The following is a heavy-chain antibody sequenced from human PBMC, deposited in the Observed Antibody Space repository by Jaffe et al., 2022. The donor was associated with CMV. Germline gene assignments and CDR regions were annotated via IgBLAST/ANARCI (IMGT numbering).Heavy chain of an antibody. Sequence: QVQLVQSGAEVKKPGSSVKVSCKASGGTFSSYAISWVRQAPGQGLEWMGGIIPIFGTANYAQKFQGRVTITADESTSTAYMELSSLRSEDTAVYYCARGITMVRATKGNYYYYGMDVWGQGTTVTVSS. D-gene: IGHD3-10*01. CDR1: GGTFSSYA. J-gene: IGHJ6*02. CDR2: IIPIFGTA. CDR3: ARGITMVRATKGNYYYYGMDV. V-gene: IGHV1-69*01.